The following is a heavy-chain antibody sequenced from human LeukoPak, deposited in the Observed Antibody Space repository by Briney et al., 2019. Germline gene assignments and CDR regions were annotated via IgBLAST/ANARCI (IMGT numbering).Heavy chain of an antibody. Sequence: GGSLRLSCAASGFSFSTYAIHWVRQAPGKGLQWVAVISYDKNTKYYVDSVKGRFTVSRDNSKNTVYLQMNSLSDEDRAIYYCVKDSDWGRYDDWGQGTVVTVSS. V-gene: IGHV3-30*18. CDR3: VKDSDWGRYDD. CDR1: GFSFSTYA. D-gene: IGHD3-16*01. CDR2: ISYDKNTK. J-gene: IGHJ1*01.